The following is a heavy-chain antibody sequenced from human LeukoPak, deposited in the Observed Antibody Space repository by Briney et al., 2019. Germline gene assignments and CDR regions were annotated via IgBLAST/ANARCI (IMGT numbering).Heavy chain of an antibody. CDR1: GGSISSYY. CDR3: ARHLPSYYYDSSGYYPVAFDI. V-gene: IGHV4-59*08. J-gene: IGHJ3*02. D-gene: IGHD3-22*01. Sequence: SETLSLTCTVSGGSISSYYWSWIRQPPGKGLEWIGYIYYSGSTNYNPSLKSRVTISVDTSKNQFSLKLSSVTAADTAVYYWARHLPSYYYDSSGYYPVAFDIWGQGTMVTVSS. CDR2: IYYSGST.